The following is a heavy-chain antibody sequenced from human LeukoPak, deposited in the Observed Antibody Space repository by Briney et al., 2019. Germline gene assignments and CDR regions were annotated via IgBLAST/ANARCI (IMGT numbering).Heavy chain of an antibody. CDR3: AKGEGIFLSGAIDY. CDR1: GFTFADYA. J-gene: IGHJ4*02. D-gene: IGHD3-3*01. Sequence: PGRSLRLSCAASGFTFADYAIHWGRPAPGEGLERGSGIGWNSGSIGYADSVKGRFTISRDNAKNSLYLQMNSLRAEDTALYYCAKGEGIFLSGAIDYWGQGTLVTVSS. CDR2: IGWNSGSI. V-gene: IGHV3-9*01.